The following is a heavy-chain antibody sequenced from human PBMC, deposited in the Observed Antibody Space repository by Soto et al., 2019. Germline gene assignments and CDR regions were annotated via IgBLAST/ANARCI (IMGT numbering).Heavy chain of an antibody. CDR1: GFTFSDHY. V-gene: IGHV3-11*01. Sequence: QMQLVESGGGLVEPGGSLRLSCVASGFTFSDHYMSWIRQAPGKGLERVSYISRSGSTIYYADSVKGRFTISRENSKNSLYLQMDSLRAEDTAMYYCGRDPELWDENVATRPSTYYYGMDVWGQGTTVTVSS. D-gene: IGHD3-16*01. CDR2: ISRSGSTI. J-gene: IGHJ6*02. CDR3: GRDPELWDENVATRPSTYYYGMDV.